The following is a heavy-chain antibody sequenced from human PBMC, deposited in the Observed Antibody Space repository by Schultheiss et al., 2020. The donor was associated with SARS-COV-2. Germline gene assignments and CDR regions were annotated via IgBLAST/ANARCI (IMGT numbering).Heavy chain of an antibody. Sequence: SVKVSCKASGYTFTSYYMHWVRQAPGQGLEWMGGIIPIFGTANYAQKFQGRVTMTEDTSTDTAYMELSSLRSEDTAVYYCARRSGYWGQGTLVTVSS. J-gene: IGHJ4*02. CDR3: ARRSGY. CDR1: GYTFTSYY. V-gene: IGHV1-69*06. CDR2: IIPIFGTA. D-gene: IGHD1-26*01.